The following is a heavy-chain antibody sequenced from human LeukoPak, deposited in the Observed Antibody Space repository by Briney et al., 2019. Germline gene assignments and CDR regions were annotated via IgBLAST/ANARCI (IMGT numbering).Heavy chain of an antibody. V-gene: IGHV3-15*01. D-gene: IGHD3-16*01. Sequence: PGGSMRLSCAASGFTFSNAWMRWVSQAPGKGREWVGRIKSKTDGGTTDYAAPVNGRFTISTDDSKNTLYLQMNSLKTEDTAVYYCTTALQDYDYVWGSYARWGQGTLVTVSS. J-gene: IGHJ4*02. CDR1: GFTFSNAW. CDR2: IKSKTDGGTT. CDR3: TTALQDYDYVWGSYAR.